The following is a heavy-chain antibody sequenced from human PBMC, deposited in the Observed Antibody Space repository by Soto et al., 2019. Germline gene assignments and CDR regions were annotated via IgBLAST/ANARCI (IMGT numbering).Heavy chain of an antibody. V-gene: IGHV3-21*01. CDR1: GFTFSSYS. J-gene: IGHJ4*02. Sequence: VGSLRLSCAASGFTFSSYSMNWVRQAPGKGLEWVSSISSSSSYIYHADSVKGRFTISRDNAKNSLYLQMNSLRAEDTAVYYCARGAPFYPFDYWGQGTLVTVSS. CDR2: ISSSSSYI. D-gene: IGHD3-3*02. CDR3: ARGAPFYPFDY.